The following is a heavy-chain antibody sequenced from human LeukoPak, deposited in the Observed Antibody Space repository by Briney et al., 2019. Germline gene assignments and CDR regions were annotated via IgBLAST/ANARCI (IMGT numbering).Heavy chain of an antibody. Sequence: GGSLRLSCVASGFTFSSYWMHWVRQPPGKGLVWVSRINSDGSSTTYADSVKGRFTISRDNAKNTLYLQMNSLTAEDTAVYYCARRPANWFDPWAQGTLVTVSS. J-gene: IGHJ5*02. CDR1: GFTFSSYW. V-gene: IGHV3-74*01. CDR3: ARRPANWFDP. CDR2: INSDGSST.